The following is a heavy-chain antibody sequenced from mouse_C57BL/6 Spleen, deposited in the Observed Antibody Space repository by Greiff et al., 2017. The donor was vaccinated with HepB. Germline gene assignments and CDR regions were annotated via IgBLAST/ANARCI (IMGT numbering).Heavy chain of an antibody. CDR2: IYPGSGNT. D-gene: IGHD3-1*01. V-gene: IGHV1-76*01. CDR3: ARSGDLFDY. CDR1: GYTFTDYY. J-gene: IGHJ2*01. Sequence: QVQLQQSGAELVRPGASVKLSCKASGYTFTDYYINWVKQRPGQGLEWIARIYPGSGNTYYNEKFKGKATLTAEKSSSTAYMQLSSLTSEDSAVYFCARSGDLFDYWGQGTTLTVSS.